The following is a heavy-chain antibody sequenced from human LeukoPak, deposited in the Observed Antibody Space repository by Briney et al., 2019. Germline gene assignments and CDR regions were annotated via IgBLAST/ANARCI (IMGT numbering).Heavy chain of an antibody. J-gene: IGHJ4*02. CDR3: AKVLSGSGSYAGVDY. V-gene: IGHV3-30*02. D-gene: IGHD1-26*01. CDR1: AFTFSSYA. Sequence: GGSLRLSCAASAFTFSSYAMHWVRQAPGKGLEWVTFIQYDGSNKYYADSVKGRFTISRDNSKNTLYLQMNSLRAEDTAVYYCAKVLSGSGSYAGVDYWGQGTPVTVSS. CDR2: IQYDGSNK.